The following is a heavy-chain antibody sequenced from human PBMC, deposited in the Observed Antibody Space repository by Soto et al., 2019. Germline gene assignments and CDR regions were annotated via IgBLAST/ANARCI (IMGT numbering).Heavy chain of an antibody. J-gene: IGHJ6*02. V-gene: IGHV1-18*01. CDR3: AREGPRPYYYYGMDV. Sequence: GAPGKVSSKSSGYKYSMSGISWVRQAPGQGLEWMGWISGYNGNTNYEQKFQDRVTMTTDTTTNTAYMELRSLRSDDTAVYYCAREGPRPYYYYGMDVWGQGTTVTVS. CDR1: GYKYSMSG. CDR2: ISGYNGNT.